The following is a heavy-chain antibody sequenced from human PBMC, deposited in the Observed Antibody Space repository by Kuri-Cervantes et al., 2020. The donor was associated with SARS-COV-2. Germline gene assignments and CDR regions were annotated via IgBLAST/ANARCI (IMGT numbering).Heavy chain of an antibody. CDR1: GFIFSDYY. CDR3: AREYGDYEDAFDI. CDR2: TGPSGTTK. Sequence: GESLKISCTASGFIFSDYYMTWIRQAPGKGLEWVSNTGPSGTTKYYADSVKGRFTISRDNAKNSLYLQMNSLRAEDTAVYYCAREYGDYEDAFDIWGQGTMVTVSS. J-gene: IGHJ3*02. V-gene: IGHV3-11*04. D-gene: IGHD4-17*01.